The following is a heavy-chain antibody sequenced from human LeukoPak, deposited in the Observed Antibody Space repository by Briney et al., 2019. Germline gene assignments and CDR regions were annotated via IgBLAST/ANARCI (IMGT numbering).Heavy chain of an antibody. D-gene: IGHD3-16*01. J-gene: IGHJ5*02. Sequence: SETLSLTCTVSGGSISSYYWSWIRPPPGKGLEWIGCIYYSGSTNYNPSLKSRVTISVDTSKNQFSLKLSSVTAAVTAVYYCASQGGDWFDPWGQGTLVTVSS. CDR3: ASQGGDWFDP. V-gene: IGHV4-59*08. CDR2: IYYSGST. CDR1: GGSISSYY.